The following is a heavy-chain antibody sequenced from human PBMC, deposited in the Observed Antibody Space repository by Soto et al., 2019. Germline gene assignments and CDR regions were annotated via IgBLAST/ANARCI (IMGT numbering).Heavy chain of an antibody. J-gene: IGHJ6*03. CDR2: IYPGDSDT. CDR1: GYSFTSYW. CDR3: ARQRDCSGGSCYGYYYYYYMDV. Sequence: GESLKISCKGSGYSFTSYWIGWVRQMPGKGLEWMGIIYPGDSDTRYSPSFQGQVTIPAAKSIGTAYLQWSSLKASDTAMYYCARQRDCSGGSCYGYYYYYYMDVWGKGTTVTVSS. V-gene: IGHV5-51*01. D-gene: IGHD2-15*01.